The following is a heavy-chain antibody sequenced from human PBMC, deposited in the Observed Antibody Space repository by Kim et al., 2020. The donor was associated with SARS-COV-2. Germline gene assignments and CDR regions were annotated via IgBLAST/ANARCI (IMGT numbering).Heavy chain of an antibody. V-gene: IGHV3-74*01. CDR3: ARDRFGSGSY. Sequence: NDADSVKGRFIISRDNAKNTLYLQMNSLRAEDTAVYYCARDRFGSGSYWGQGTLVTVSS. J-gene: IGHJ4*02. D-gene: IGHD3-10*01.